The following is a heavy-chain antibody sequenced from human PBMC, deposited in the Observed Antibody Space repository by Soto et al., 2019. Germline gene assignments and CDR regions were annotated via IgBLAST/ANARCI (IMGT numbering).Heavy chain of an antibody. V-gene: IGHV3-64*01. J-gene: IGHJ6*02. CDR2: ITSNGGNT. D-gene: IGHD2-21*01. Sequence: PGGSLRLSCAASGFTFSTYAMHWVRQAPGKGLQCVSAITSNGGNTDYASSVKGRFTISRDNSKNTLYLQMGCLRAEDMAVYCCTRRIPFGYGMDVWGQGTTVTVS. CDR3: TRRIPFGYGMDV. CDR1: GFTFSTYA.